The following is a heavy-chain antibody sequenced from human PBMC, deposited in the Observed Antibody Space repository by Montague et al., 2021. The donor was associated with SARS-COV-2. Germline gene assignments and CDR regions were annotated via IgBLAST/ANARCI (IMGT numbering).Heavy chain of an antibody. Sequence: SETLSLTCTVSGGSITNNIDDWVRNRQPQGQGLEWFGSYNYTGNTYSNLTLKSRVTISVVTSKNYFTLKLSSVTAAETAVYYCARLKRYFDSSGSPSAFDFWGQGTKVTVSS. CDR3: ARLKRYFDSSGSPSAFDF. V-gene: IGHV4-39*02. CDR1: GGSITNNIDD. CDR2: YNYTGNT. J-gene: IGHJ3*01. D-gene: IGHD3-22*01.